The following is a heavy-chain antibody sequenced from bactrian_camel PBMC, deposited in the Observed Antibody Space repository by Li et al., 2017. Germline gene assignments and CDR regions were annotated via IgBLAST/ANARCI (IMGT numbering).Heavy chain of an antibody. CDR3: AARSGDICIFGMPPGLSRY. CDR1: TGTFRSAC. Sequence: VQLVESGGGQVEAGGSLRLSCTARTGTFRSACMGWIRQVSGKEREGVASIDSDGETTYADSVKGRFTISKDNAKNTLYLQMNSLKPEDTGMYYCAARSGDICIFGMPPGLSRYWGQGTQVTV. V-gene: IGHV3S9*01. D-gene: IGHD1*01. J-gene: IGHJ4*01. CDR2: IDSDGET.